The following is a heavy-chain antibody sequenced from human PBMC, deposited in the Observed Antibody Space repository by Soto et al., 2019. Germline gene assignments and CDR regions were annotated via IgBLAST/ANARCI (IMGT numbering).Heavy chain of an antibody. CDR2: ISAYNGNT. CDR1: GYTFTSYG. V-gene: IGHV1-18*01. Sequence: QVQLVQSGAEVKKPGASVKVSCKASGYTFTSYGISWVRQAPGQGLEWMGWISAYNGNTNYAQKLQGRVTMTTDTSPSTAYRELRGLGSDDTAVYYCARDCAAAARFDYWGQGTLVTVSS. J-gene: IGHJ4*02. CDR3: ARDCAAAARFDY. D-gene: IGHD6-13*01.